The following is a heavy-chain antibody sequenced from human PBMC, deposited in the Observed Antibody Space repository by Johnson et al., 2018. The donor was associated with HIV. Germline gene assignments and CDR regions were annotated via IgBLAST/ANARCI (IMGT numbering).Heavy chain of an antibody. J-gene: IGHJ3*02. CDR2: IKQDGSEK. Sequence: VQLVESGGGLVQPGGSLRLSCAASGFTFSSYWMSWVRQAPGKGLEWVANIKQDGSEKYYVDSVKGRFTISRDNAKNSLYLQMNSLRAEDTAVYYCARARQGAVAGTRDAFDIWGQGTMVTVSS. V-gene: IGHV3-7*05. D-gene: IGHD6-19*01. CDR1: GFTFSSYW. CDR3: ARARQGAVAGTRDAFDI.